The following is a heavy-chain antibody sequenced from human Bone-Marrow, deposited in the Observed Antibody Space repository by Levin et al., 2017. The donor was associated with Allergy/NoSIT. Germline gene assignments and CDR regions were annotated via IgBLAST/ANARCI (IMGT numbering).Heavy chain of an antibody. CDR1: GDFISNPY. Sequence: SQTLSLTCSVSGDFISNPYWNWIRQPAGKGLEWIGRIYDGGKPTYNLALKSRVTMSIDTSKNQYSLKLTSVSAADTAVYYCARAHSDPQTKKWSMLGDWGRGILVTVSS. CDR3: ARAHSDPQTKKWSMLGD. CDR2: IYDGGKP. J-gene: IGHJ4*02. V-gene: IGHV4-4*07. D-gene: IGHD2-15*01.